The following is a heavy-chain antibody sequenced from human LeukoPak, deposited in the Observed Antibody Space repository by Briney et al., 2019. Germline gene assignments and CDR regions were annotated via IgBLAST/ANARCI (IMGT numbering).Heavy chain of an antibody. D-gene: IGHD3-16*01. CDR2: IRSKAYGGTT. V-gene: IGHV3-49*04. J-gene: IGHJ3*02. CDR3: TRAHNDYIWGSLSCAFDI. Sequence: GRSLRLSCTASGFTFCDSAMSWVRQAPGKGLEWVGFIRSKAYGGTTEYVASVKGRFSISRDDSKSIAYLQMNSLRAEDTAIYYCTRAHNDYIWGSLSCAFDIWGQGTTVTVSS. CDR1: GFTFCDSA.